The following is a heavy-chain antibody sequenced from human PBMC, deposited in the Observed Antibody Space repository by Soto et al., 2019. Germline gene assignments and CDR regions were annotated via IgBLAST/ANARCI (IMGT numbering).Heavy chain of an antibody. V-gene: IGHV1-3*01. Sequence: ASVKVSCKASGYTFTSYAMHWVRQAPGQRLEWMGWINAGNGNTKYSQKFQGRVTITRDTSASTAYMELSSLRSEDTAVYYCARDFIAVAGPLLWFDPWGQGTLVTVSS. J-gene: IGHJ5*02. CDR1: GYTFTSYA. CDR3: ARDFIAVAGPLLWFDP. D-gene: IGHD6-19*01. CDR2: INAGNGNT.